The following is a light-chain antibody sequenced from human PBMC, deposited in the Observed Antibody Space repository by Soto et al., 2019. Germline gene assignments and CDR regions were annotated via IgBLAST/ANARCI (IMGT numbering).Light chain of an antibody. V-gene: IGKV1-5*03. CDR3: QQYSSRST. CDR1: QSISSW. J-gene: IGKJ1*01. CDR2: KAS. Sequence: DIQMTQSPSTLSASVGDRVTVTCRASQSISSWLAWYQQKPGKAPKLLIYKASSLESGVPSRFSGSGSGTEFTLTISGLQPDDFATYYCQQYSSRSTFGQGTKVDIK.